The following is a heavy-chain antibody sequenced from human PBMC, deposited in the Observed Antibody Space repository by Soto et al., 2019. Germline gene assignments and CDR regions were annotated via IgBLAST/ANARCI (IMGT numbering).Heavy chain of an antibody. V-gene: IGHV3-23*01. D-gene: IGHD1-26*01. CDR2: ITGTSVRT. Sequence: EVQLLESGGGVVQPGGSLRLSCAASGFTFTTYAMSWVRQAPGKGLEWVSGITGTSVRTYYADSVQGRFTISRDNSKNSLFLQMHSLRAGDSALYFCAKLRGRLGVGANTGMDFDSWGHGTLVTVSS. CDR1: GFTFTTYA. J-gene: IGHJ4*01. CDR3: AKLRGRLGVGANTGMDFDS.